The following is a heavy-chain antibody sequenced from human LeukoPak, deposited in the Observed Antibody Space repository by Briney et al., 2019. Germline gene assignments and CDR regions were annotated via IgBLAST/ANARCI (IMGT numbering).Heavy chain of an antibody. D-gene: IGHD2-21*02. CDR3: ARGGDWGSYPR. V-gene: IGHV4-4*07. J-gene: IGHJ4*02. Sequence: PSETLSLTCTVSGDSISSYYWSWIRQPAGKGLEWIGRIYTSGSTNYNPSLKSRVTISVDTSKNQFSLKLSSVTAADTAVYYCARGGDWGSYPRWGQRTLVTVSS. CDR2: IYTSGST. CDR1: GDSISSYY.